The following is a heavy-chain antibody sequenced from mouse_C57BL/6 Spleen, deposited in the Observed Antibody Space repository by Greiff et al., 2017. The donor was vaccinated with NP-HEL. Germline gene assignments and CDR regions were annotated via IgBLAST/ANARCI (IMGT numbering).Heavy chain of an antibody. V-gene: IGHV5-12*01. CDR1: GFTFSDYY. CDR2: ISNGGGST. CDR3: ARGDYYGSSYGYFDV. D-gene: IGHD1-1*01. J-gene: IGHJ1*03. Sequence: VESGGGLVQPGGSLKLSCAALGFTFSDYYMYWVRQTPEKRLEWVAYISNGGGSTYYPDTVKGRFTISRDNAKNTLYLQMSRLKSEDTAMYYCARGDYYGSSYGYFDVWGTGTTVTVSS.